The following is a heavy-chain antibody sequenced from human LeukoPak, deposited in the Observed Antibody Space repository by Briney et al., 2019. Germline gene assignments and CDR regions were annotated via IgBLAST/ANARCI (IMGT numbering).Heavy chain of an antibody. D-gene: IGHD3-22*01. V-gene: IGHV1-2*06. CDR3: ARDYYDSSGGFDY. J-gene: IGHJ4*02. CDR2: INPNSGGT. CDR1: GYTFTGYY. Sequence: ASVKVSCKASGYTFTGYYMHWVRQAPGQGLEWMGRINPNSGGTNYAQKFQGRVTMTRDTSIITAYMELSRLRSDDTAVYYCARDYYDSSGGFDYWGQGTLVTVSS.